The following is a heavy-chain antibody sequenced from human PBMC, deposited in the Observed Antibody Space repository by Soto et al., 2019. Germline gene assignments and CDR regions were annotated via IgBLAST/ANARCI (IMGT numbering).Heavy chain of an antibody. V-gene: IGHV3-66*01. J-gene: IGHJ3*02. CDR1: GFTVSSNY. CDR3: ARDMVGATTSGAFDI. CDR2: IYSGGST. D-gene: IGHD1-26*01. Sequence: GGSLRLSCAASGFTVSSNYMSWVRQAPGKGLEWVSVIYSGGSTYYADSVKGRFTISRLNSKNTLYLQMNSLRAEDTAVYYCARDMVGATTSGAFDIWGQGTMVTVSS.